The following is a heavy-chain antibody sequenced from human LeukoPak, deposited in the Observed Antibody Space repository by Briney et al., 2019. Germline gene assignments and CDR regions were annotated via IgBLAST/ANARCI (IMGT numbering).Heavy chain of an antibody. Sequence: SETLSLTCTVSGGSISSSSYYWGWIRQPPGKGLEWIGSIYYSGSTYYNPSLKSRVTISVDTSKNQFSLKLSSVTAADTAVYYCARGHYDSNGYYSDYFDSWSQGTLVTVSS. V-gene: IGHV4-39*07. D-gene: IGHD3-22*01. J-gene: IGHJ4*02. CDR1: GGSISSSSYY. CDR3: ARGHYDSNGYYSDYFDS. CDR2: IYYSGST.